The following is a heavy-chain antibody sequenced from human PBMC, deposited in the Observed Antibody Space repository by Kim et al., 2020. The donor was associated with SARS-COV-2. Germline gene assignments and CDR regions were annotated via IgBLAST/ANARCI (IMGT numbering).Heavy chain of an antibody. Sequence: SETLSLTCTVSGASISSSGYYWGWIRQPPGKGLEWIGSVYYTGSTYYNPSLKSRVTISVDTSKNQFSLYYCARHFRGTSIRFLGLFQFDYWGQGTLVTVSS. V-gene: IGHV4-39*01. CDR3: GLFQFDY. D-gene: IGHD3-10*01. CDR1: GASISSSGYY. CDR2: VYYTGST. J-gene: IGHJ4*02.